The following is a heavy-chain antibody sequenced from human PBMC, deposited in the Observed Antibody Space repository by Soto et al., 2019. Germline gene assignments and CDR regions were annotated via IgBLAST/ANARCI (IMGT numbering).Heavy chain of an antibody. J-gene: IGHJ5*02. V-gene: IGHV1-46*01. Sequence: ASVKVSCKASGYTFTSYYMHWVRQAPGQGLEWMGIINPSGGSTSYAQKFQGRVTMTRDTSTSTAYMELSSLRSEDTAVYYCARGHYDFWSGYSNWFDPWGQGTLVTVSS. CDR2: INPSGGST. CDR3: ARGHYDFWSGYSNWFDP. CDR1: GYTFTSYY. D-gene: IGHD3-3*01.